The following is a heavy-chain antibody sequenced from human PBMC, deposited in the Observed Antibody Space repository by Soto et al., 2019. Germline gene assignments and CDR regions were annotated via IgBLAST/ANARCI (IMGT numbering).Heavy chain of an antibody. CDR2: IYHSGSP. Sequence: SETMSLTCAVSGGSLSSGGYSWSWIRQPPGKGLEWIGYIYHSGSPYYNPSLKSRVTISVDRSKNQFSLKLSSVTAADTAVYYCARVTDYWGQGTLVTLSS. CDR3: ARVTDY. J-gene: IGHJ4*02. CDR1: GGSLSSGGYS. V-gene: IGHV4-30-2*01.